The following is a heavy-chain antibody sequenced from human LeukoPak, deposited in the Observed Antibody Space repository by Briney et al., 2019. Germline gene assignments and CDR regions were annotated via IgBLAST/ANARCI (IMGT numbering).Heavy chain of an antibody. D-gene: IGHD3-16*01. Sequence: GRSLRLSCGASGFTFSSYAMHWVRQAPGKGLEWVAVISYDGSTKYYADSVKGRFTISRDYSKNTVYLQMNSLRAEDTAVYYCAKRGRSRDLDHWGQGNLPRVSS. CDR3: AKRGRSRDLDH. J-gene: IGHJ4*02. V-gene: IGHV3-33*06. CDR2: ISYDGSTK. CDR1: GFTFSSYA.